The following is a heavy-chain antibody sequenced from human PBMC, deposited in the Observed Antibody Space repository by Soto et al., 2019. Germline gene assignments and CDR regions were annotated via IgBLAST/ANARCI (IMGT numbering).Heavy chain of an antibody. CDR1: GGSFSGYF. V-gene: IGHV4-34*01. CDR3: ARRNYYDFWSGYLDY. J-gene: IGHJ4*02. Sequence: QVQLQQWGAGLLQPSEPLSLTCAVYGGSFSGYFWTWIRQPPGKGLEWIGEINHSGSTNYNPSLKSRVTISVDTSKNQFSLKLSSVTAADTAVYYCARRNYYDFWSGYLDYWGQGTLVTVSS. D-gene: IGHD3-3*01. CDR2: INHSGST.